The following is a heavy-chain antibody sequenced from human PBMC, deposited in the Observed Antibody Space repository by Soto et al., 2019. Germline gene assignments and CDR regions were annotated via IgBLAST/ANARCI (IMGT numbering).Heavy chain of an antibody. D-gene: IGHD2-2*01. CDR3: IKDRRSTRRAMDV. Sequence: PGGSLRLSCSASGFTFSSCAMHWVRQAAGKGLEYVSGISSNGAATYYAESVKDRFIISRDNSRNTLFLQVNSLTGVDTAVYYCIKDRRSTRRAMDVWGQGTTVPVSS. J-gene: IGHJ6*02. V-gene: IGHV3-64D*06. CDR1: GFTFSSCA. CDR2: ISSNGAAT.